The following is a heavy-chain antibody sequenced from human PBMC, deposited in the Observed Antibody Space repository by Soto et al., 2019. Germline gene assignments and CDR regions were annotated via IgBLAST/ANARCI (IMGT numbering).Heavy chain of an antibody. CDR2: INHSGST. D-gene: IGHD3-3*01. CDR1: GGSFSGCY. J-gene: IGHJ4*02. V-gene: IGHV4-34*01. Sequence: SETLSLTCAVYGGSFSGCYWSWIRQPPGKGLEWIGEINHSGSTNYNPSLKSRVTISVDTSKNQFSLKLSSVTAADTAVYYCARGPPQIYDIWSGYYTSFDYWGQGTLVTVSS. CDR3: ARGPPQIYDIWSGYYTSFDY.